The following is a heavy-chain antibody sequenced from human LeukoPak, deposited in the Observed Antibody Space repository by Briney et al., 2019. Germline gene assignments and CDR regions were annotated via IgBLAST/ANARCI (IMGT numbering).Heavy chain of an antibody. D-gene: IGHD2/OR15-2a*01. CDR3: AKDDGNNAKLLLDY. J-gene: IGHJ4*02. CDR1: GFSFSNYG. CDR2: ISSSGDST. V-gene: IGHV3-23*01. Sequence: GGSLRLACAVSGFSFSNYGMSWVRQAPGKGLEWVSVISSSGDSTYYADSVKGRFAISRDNSKNTLYLQMNGLRAEDTAIYYCAKDDGNNAKLLLDYWGQGTLVTVSS.